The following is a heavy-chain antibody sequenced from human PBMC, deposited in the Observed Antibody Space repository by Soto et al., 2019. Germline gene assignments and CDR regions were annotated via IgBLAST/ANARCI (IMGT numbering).Heavy chain of an antibody. J-gene: IGHJ4*02. D-gene: IGHD6-19*01. CDR1: GSISGYY. CDR2: IYYSGST. V-gene: IGHV4-59*08. Sequence: QVQLQESGPGLVKPSETLSLTCTVSGSISGYYWSWIRQPPGKGLEWIGYIYYSGSTNYNPSLKSRVPISVDTSKIQLSLKVNSVTAADTAVYYCARHVNIAVAGTGFDYWGQGTPVTVSS. CDR3: ARHVNIAVAGTGFDY.